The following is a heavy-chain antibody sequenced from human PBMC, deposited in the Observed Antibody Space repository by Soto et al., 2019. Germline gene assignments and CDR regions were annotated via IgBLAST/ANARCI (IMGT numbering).Heavy chain of an antibody. J-gene: IGHJ6*03. CDR3: ARVGPLRFLIQSYYYYYMDV. CDR1: SGSISSSNW. Sequence: SETLSLTCAVSSGSISSSNWWSWVRQPPGKGLEWIGEIYHSGSTNYNPSLKSRVTISVDTSKNQFSLKLSSVTAADTAVYYCARVGPLRFLIQSYYYYYMDVWGKGTTVTVSS. V-gene: IGHV4-4*02. CDR2: IYHSGST. D-gene: IGHD3-3*01.